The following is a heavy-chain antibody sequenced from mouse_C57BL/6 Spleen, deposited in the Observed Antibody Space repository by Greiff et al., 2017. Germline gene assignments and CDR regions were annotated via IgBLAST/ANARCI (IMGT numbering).Heavy chain of an antibody. CDR3: ARLYGSSYDAMDY. D-gene: IGHD1-1*01. V-gene: IGHV5-17*01. Sequence: DVHLVESGGGLVKPGGSLKLSCAASGFTFSDYGMHWVRQAPEKGLEWVAYISSGSSTIYYADTVKGRFTISRDNAKNTLFLQMTSLRSEDTAMYYCARLYGSSYDAMDYWGQGTSVTVSS. CDR2: ISSGSSTI. CDR1: GFTFSDYG. J-gene: IGHJ4*01.